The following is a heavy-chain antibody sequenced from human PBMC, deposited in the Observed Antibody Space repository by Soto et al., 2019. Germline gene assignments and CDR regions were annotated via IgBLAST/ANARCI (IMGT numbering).Heavy chain of an antibody. D-gene: IGHD5-12*01. CDR3: ARDLGEMATINMGLDY. J-gene: IGHJ4*02. Sequence: QVQLVQSGAEVKKPGSSVKVSCKASGGTFSSYAISWERQAPGQGLEWMGGIIPIFGTANYAQKFQGRVTITADESTSTAYMELSSLRSEDTAVYYCARDLGEMATINMGLDYWGQGTLVTVSS. V-gene: IGHV1-69*01. CDR2: IIPIFGTA. CDR1: GGTFSSYA.